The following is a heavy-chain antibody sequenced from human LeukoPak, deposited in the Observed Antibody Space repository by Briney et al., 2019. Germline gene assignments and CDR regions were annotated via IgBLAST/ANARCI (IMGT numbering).Heavy chain of an antibody. D-gene: IGHD4-11*01. J-gene: IGHJ4*02. CDR2: ISSSGSTI. Sequence: PGGSLRLSCAASGFTFSSYSMNWVRQAPGKGLEWVSYISSSGSTIYYADSVKGRFTISRDNAKNSLYLQMNSLRAEDTAMYYCARITTNLPFDYWGQGTLVTVSS. CDR3: ARITTNLPFDY. CDR1: GFTFSSYS. V-gene: IGHV3-48*04.